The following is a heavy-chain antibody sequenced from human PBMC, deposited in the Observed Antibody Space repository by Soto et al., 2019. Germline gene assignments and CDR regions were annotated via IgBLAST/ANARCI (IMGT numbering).Heavy chain of an antibody. V-gene: IGHV4-34*01. Sequence: PSETLSLTCAVYGGSFSGYSCTWIRQPPETGLEWIGEINHTGSTNYNPSLKSRVTISVDTSKNQFSLKLTSVTAADTAVYYCARDKITGFFDYWGQGTLVTVSS. CDR2: INHTGST. J-gene: IGHJ4*02. D-gene: IGHD2-8*02. CDR1: GGSFSGYS. CDR3: ARDKITGFFDY.